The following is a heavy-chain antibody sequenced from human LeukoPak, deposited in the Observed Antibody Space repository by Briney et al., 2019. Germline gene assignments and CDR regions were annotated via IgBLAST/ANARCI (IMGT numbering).Heavy chain of an antibody. V-gene: IGHV4-38-2*02. CDR3: ARERGYSGYVSLGGYFGYYYYMDV. CDR1: GYSVSSGYY. J-gene: IGHJ6*03. D-gene: IGHD5-12*01. CDR2: IYHSGST. Sequence: SETLSLTCTVSGYSVSSGYYWGWIRQSPGEGLEWIGSIYHSGSTYYSPSLRSRITISVDKSKNQFSLKLSSVTAADTAVYYCARERGYSGYVSLGGYFGYYYYMDVWGKGTTVTVSS.